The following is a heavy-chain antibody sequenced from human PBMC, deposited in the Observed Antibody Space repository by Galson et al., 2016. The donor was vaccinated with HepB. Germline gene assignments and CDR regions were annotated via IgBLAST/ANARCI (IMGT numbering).Heavy chain of an antibody. V-gene: IGHV3-23*01. J-gene: IGHJ6*02. D-gene: IGHD3-10*01. Sequence: SLRLSCAASGFTLTTYAMSWVRQTPGKGLEWVSGINGGGGSTYVANSVRGRFTISRDISKSALYLQMNSLRGEDAGVYYCVRVHDVTLNHLLGALDVRGQGTTVAVSS. CDR2: INGGGGST. CDR3: VRVHDVTLNHLLGALDV. CDR1: GFTLTTYA.